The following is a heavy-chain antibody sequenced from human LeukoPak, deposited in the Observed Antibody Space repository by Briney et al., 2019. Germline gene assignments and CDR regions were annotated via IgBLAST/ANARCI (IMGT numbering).Heavy chain of an antibody. CDR3: ARDLPERGGDAFDI. Sequence: SETLSLTCTVSGGSISSSSYFWGWIRQPPGKGLEWIGSIYYSGNTYYNASLKSQVSISIDTSKNQFSLRLTSVTAADTAVYYCARDLPERGGDAFDIWGQGTRVTVSS. D-gene: IGHD3-16*01. V-gene: IGHV4-39*02. J-gene: IGHJ3*02. CDR1: GGSISSSSYF. CDR2: IYYSGNT.